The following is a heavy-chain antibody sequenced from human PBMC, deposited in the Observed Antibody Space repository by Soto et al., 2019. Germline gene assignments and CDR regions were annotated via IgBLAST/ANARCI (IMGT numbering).Heavy chain of an antibody. V-gene: IGHV3-30*18. CDR3: AKGGGSYYRHPRIDH. Sequence: QVQLLESGGGVVQPGRSLRLSCAASGFTFSTYGMHWVRQAPGKGLEWVAVMSYDGSNKYYADSVRGRFTISRDNSKNTLYLQMNSLRVEDTAVYYCAKGGGSYYRHPRIDHWGQGTLLTVSS. J-gene: IGHJ4*02. D-gene: IGHD1-26*01. CDR1: GFTFSTYG. CDR2: MSYDGSNK.